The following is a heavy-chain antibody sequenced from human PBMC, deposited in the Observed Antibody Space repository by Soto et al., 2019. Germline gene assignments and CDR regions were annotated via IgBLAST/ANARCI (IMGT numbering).Heavy chain of an antibody. CDR1: GLTFSQTW. V-gene: IGHV3-15*02. CDR2: IKSKRDGGTI. CDR3: TTDPRY. D-gene: IGHD3-16*02. Sequence: EVKLVQSGGALVEPGESLRLSCVLSGLTFSQTWMSWVRQAPGKGLEWIGRIKSKRDGGTINYVAPVKGGFTISRDDSKDTVYLQMNSLKTEDTGVYYCTTDPRYWGQGTLVTVSS. J-gene: IGHJ4*02.